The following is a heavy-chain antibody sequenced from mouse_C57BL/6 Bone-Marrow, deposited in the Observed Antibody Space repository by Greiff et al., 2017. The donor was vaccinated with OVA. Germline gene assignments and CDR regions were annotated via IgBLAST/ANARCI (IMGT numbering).Heavy chain of an antibody. Sequence: QVQLKQPGAELVKPGASVKVSCKASGYTFTSYWMHWVKQRPGQGLEWIGRIHPSDSDTNYNQKFKGKATLTVDKSSSTAYMQLSSLASEDSSVYYCAINPYGSSSRFAYWGQGTLVTVSA. CDR3: AINPYGSSSRFAY. V-gene: IGHV1-74*01. D-gene: IGHD1-1*01. J-gene: IGHJ3*01. CDR2: IHPSDSDT. CDR1: GYTFTSYW.